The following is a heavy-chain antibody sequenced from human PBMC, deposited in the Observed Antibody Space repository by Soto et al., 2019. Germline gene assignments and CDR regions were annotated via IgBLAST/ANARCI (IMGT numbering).Heavy chain of an antibody. D-gene: IGHD6-13*01. CDR2: IYHSGST. Sequence: SETLSLTCTVSGGSISSGGYYWSWIRQPPGKGLEWIGEIYHSGSTNYNPSLKSRVTISVDKSKNQFSLKLSSVTAADTAVYYCARDLAAAAYFDYWGQGTLVTVSS. CDR1: GGSISSGGYY. CDR3: ARDLAAAAYFDY. J-gene: IGHJ4*02. V-gene: IGHV4-39*07.